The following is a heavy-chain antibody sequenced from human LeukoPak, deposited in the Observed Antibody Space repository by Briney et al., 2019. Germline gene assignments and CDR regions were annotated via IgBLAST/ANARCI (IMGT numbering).Heavy chain of an antibody. CDR1: GFTFTSYW. Sequence: GGSLRLSCAASGFTFTSYWMHWVRQAPGKGLVWVSLINADVSSTTYADSVKGRFTISRDNSKNTLYLQMNSLRAEDTAVYYCARVAIYYDFWSGYYSATYYGAFDIWGQGTMVTVSS. V-gene: IGHV3-74*01. J-gene: IGHJ3*02. CDR2: INADVSST. CDR3: ARVAIYYDFWSGYYSATYYGAFDI. D-gene: IGHD3-3*01.